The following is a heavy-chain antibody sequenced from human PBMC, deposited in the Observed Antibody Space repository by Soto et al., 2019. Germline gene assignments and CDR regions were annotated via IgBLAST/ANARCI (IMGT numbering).Heavy chain of an antibody. V-gene: IGHV3-11*06. CDR2: ICSSSSNK. D-gene: IGHD4-17*01. CDR1: GLTFSDYY. CDR3: ARDAHPRNDYGDYDYFDY. J-gene: IGHJ4*02. Sequence: PGGSLRLSCATSGLTFSDYYMSWIRQAPGKGLEWVSYICSSSSNKYYADSVKGRFTISRDNSKNTLYLQMNSLRAEDTAVYYCARDAHPRNDYGDYDYFDYWGQGTLVTVSS.